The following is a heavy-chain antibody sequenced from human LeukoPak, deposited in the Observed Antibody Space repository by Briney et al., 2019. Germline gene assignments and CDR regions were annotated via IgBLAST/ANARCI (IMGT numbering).Heavy chain of an antibody. CDR1: GFTFSSYW. J-gene: IGHJ4*02. Sequence: GGSLRLSCAASGFTFSSYWMSWVRQAPGKGLEWVANIKQDGSEKYYVDSVKGRFTISRDNAKNSLYLQMNSLRAEDTAVYYCARVGGSALYYFDYWGQGTLVTVSS. CDR3: ARVGGSALYYFDY. CDR2: IKQDGSEK. D-gene: IGHD3-16*01. V-gene: IGHV3-7*01.